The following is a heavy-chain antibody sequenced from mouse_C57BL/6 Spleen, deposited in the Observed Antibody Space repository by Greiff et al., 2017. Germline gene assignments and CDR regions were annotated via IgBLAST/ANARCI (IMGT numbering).Heavy chain of an antibody. CDR3: ARGRATGSWFAD. Sequence: VQLQQSGPELVKPGASVKISCKASGYAFSSSWMNWVKQRPGKGLEWIGRIYPGDGDTNYNGKFKGKATLTADKSSSTAYMQLSSLTSEDSAVYFCARGRATGSWFADWGQGTLVTVSA. V-gene: IGHV1-82*01. CDR1: GYAFSSSW. J-gene: IGHJ3*01. CDR2: IYPGDGDT. D-gene: IGHD4-1*02.